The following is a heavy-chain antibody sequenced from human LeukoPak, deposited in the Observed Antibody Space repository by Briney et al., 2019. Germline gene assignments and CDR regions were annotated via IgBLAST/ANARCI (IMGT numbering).Heavy chain of an antibody. Sequence: GGSLRLSCAASGFTFSRYAMSWVRQAPGKGLEWVSAISGSGGSTYYADSVKGRFTISRDNSKNTLYLQMNSLRAEDTAVYYCAKVQYQLLSPGDAFDIWGQGTMVTVSS. CDR2: ISGSGGST. V-gene: IGHV3-23*01. CDR3: AKVQYQLLSPGDAFDI. J-gene: IGHJ3*02. CDR1: GFTFSRYA. D-gene: IGHD2-2*01.